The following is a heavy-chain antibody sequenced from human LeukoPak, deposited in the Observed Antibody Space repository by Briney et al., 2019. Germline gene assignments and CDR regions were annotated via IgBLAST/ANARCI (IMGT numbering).Heavy chain of an antibody. CDR3: ARDGQYYYGSGSYYSDY. CDR1: GFTFSSYA. V-gene: IGHV3-30-3*01. Sequence: TGGSLRLSCAASGFTFSSYAMHWVRQAPGKGLEWVAVISYDGSNKYYADSVKGRFTISRDNSKNTLYLQMNSLRAEDTAVYYCARDGQYYYGSGSYYSDYWGQGTLVTVSS. D-gene: IGHD3-10*01. CDR2: ISYDGSNK. J-gene: IGHJ4*02.